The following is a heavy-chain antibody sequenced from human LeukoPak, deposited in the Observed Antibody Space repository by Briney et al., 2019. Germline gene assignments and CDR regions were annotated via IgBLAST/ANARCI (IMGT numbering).Heavy chain of an antibody. CDR3: ARGVTARGFYYYMDV. V-gene: IGHV1-2*02. Sequence: ASVKVSCKASGYTFTGYYMHWVRQAPGQGLEWMGWINPNSGGTSYAQKFQGRVTMTRDTSSSTAYMELSRLRSGDTAVYYCARGVTARGFYYYMDVWGKGTTVTISS. CDR1: GYTFTGYY. D-gene: IGHD2-21*02. J-gene: IGHJ6*03. CDR2: INPNSGGT.